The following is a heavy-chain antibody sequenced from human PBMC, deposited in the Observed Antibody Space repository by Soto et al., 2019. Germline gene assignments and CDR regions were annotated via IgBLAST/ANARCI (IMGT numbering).Heavy chain of an antibody. CDR3: ARDPNYYDFWAGSYYYHGMDV. CDR1: GFPFTNYF. CDR2: INPGNRIT. Sequence: ASVKVSCKTSGFPFTNYFVHWVRQAPGQGLEWMGAINPGNRITNYALKFQGRVAMTRDTSTNTVYLELSSLRSEDTAVYSCARDPNYYDFWAGSYYYHGMDVWGQGTTVTVSS. D-gene: IGHD3-22*01. V-gene: IGHV1-46*01. J-gene: IGHJ6*02.